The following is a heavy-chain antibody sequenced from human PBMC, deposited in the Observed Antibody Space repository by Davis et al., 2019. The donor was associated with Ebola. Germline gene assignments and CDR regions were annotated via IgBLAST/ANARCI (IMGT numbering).Heavy chain of an antibody. J-gene: IGHJ4*02. V-gene: IGHV3-30*01. CDR3: ASGYSGFDYWIDY. Sequence: DSVKGRFTISRDNSKNTLYLQMNSLRTEDTAVYYCASGYSGFDYWIDYWGQGTLVTVSS. D-gene: IGHD5-12*01.